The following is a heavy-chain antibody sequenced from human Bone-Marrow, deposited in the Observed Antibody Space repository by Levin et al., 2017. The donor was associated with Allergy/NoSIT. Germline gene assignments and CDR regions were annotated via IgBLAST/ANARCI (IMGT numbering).Heavy chain of an antibody. J-gene: IGHJ6*02. D-gene: IGHD2-2*01. CDR1: GGSINNYH. V-gene: IGHV4-59*01. CDR3: ARDRVLGSSGTYYYYGMAV. Sequence: SQTLSLTCIVSGGSINNYHWSWIRQPPGKGLEWIGYIYYSGSTNYNPSLKSRVTISVDTSKNQFSLTLNSVTAADTAVYYCARDRVLGSSGTYYYYGMAVWGQGTTVTVSS. CDR2: IYYSGST.